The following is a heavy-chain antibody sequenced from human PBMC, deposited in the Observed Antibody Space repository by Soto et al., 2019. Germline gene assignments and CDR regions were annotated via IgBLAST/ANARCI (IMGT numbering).Heavy chain of an antibody. J-gene: IGHJ6*02. V-gene: IGHV1-3*01. CDR3: ARERAYDYDFWSGSLRGRYYYGMDV. Sequence: ASVKVSCKASGYTFTSYAMHWVRKAPGQRLEWMGWINAGNGNTKYSQKFQGRVTITRDTSASTAYMELSSLRSEDTAVYYCARERAYDYDFWSGSLRGRYYYGMDVWGQGTTVTVSS. CDR2: INAGNGNT. CDR1: GYTFTSYA. D-gene: IGHD3-3*01.